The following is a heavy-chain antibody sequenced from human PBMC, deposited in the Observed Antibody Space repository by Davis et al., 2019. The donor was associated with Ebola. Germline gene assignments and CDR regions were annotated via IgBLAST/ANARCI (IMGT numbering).Heavy chain of an antibody. CDR3: ARGRRYSYGPPRY. Sequence: SETLSLTCAVSGASISSMNWWTWVRQPPGKGLEWIGEIYHSGSTNYNPSLKSRVTISVDKSKNQFSLNLRSVTAADTAVYYCARGRRYSYGPPRYWGQGTLVTVSS. J-gene: IGHJ4*02. CDR1: GASISSMNW. V-gene: IGHV4-4*02. CDR2: IYHSGST. D-gene: IGHD5-18*01.